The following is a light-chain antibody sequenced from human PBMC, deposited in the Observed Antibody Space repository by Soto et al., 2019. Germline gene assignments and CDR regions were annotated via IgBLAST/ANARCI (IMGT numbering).Light chain of an antibody. CDR1: QSVSRN. Sequence: EIVMTQSPATLSVSPGERATLSCRASQSVSRNLAWYQQKPGQAPMLLIYGASTRATGIPARFSGSGSGTEFTLTISSLQSEDFAVYYCQQYNNWLSTFGGGIKVEIK. V-gene: IGKV3-15*01. J-gene: IGKJ4*01. CDR3: QQYNNWLST. CDR2: GAS.